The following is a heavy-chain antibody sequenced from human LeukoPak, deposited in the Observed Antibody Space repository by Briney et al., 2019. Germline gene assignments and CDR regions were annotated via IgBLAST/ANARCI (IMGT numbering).Heavy chain of an antibody. CDR1: GGSISSGDFY. Sequence: SETLSLTCAVSGGSISSGDFYWSWIRRPPGKGLEWIGYIYYNGRTYYNPSLKSRVIISVDTSKNEFSLNLSSVTAADTAVYYCGRETTYFGGGYWGQGTLVTVSS. CDR2: IYYNGRT. D-gene: IGHD4-17*01. V-gene: IGHV4-30-4*01. J-gene: IGHJ4*02. CDR3: GRETTYFGGGY.